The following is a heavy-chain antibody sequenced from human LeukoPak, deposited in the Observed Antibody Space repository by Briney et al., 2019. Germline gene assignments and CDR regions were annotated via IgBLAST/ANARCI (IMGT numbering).Heavy chain of an antibody. CDR2: ISSSGSTI. CDR3: ARDGEDGPDY. V-gene: IGHV3-48*03. Sequence: GGSRRLSCAAAGFTFSSYEMNWVRQAPGKGLEWVSYISSSGSTIYYADSVKGRFTISRDNAKNSLYLQMNSLRAEDTAVYYCARDGEDGPDYWGNATLVTVSS. J-gene: IGHJ4*01. CDR1: GFTFSSYE. D-gene: IGHD5-24*01.